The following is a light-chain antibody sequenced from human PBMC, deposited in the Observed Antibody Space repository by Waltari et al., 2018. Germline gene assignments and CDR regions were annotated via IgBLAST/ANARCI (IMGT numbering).Light chain of an antibody. CDR3: SAYAGSNNLL. J-gene: IGLJ3*02. CDR1: SSDVGHYNY. Sequence: QSALTQPPSASGSPGQSVTISCTGTSSDVGHYNYVSWYQQRPGSAPTLIVYDVQKRPSGVPDRFSGSKSGNTAYLTVSGLQGEDEAEYYCSAYAGSNNLLFGGGTKLTVL. CDR2: DVQ. V-gene: IGLV2-8*01.